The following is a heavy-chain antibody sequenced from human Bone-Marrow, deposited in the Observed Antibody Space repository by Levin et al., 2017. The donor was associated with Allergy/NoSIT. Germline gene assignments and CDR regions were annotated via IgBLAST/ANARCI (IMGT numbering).Heavy chain of an antibody. CDR1: GFSFSGYS. Sequence: GSLRLSCAASGFSFSGYSMNWIRQAPGKGLEWVSYISRASTTIEYADSVKGRFTVSRDNARNSVFLQMNSLRDEDTAVYYCARDNYASSGHYYGSDYWGQGTLVTVSS. CDR3: ARDNYASSGHYYGSDY. CDR2: ISRASTTI. D-gene: IGHD3-22*01. J-gene: IGHJ4*02. V-gene: IGHV3-48*02.